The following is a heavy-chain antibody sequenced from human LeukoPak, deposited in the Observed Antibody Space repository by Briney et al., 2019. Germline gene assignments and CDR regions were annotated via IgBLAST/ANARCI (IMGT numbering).Heavy chain of an antibody. CDR2: TYYRSEWYN. D-gene: IGHD3-22*01. V-gene: IGHV6-1*01. CDR3: ASSLLRYYYDSSGYIPVHYYYGMDV. J-gene: IGHJ6*02. CDR1: GDSVSSNSAA. Sequence: SQTLSLTCAISGDSVSSNSAAWNWIRQSPSRGLEWLGRTYYRSEWYNDYAVSVKSRITINPDTSKNQFSLQLNSVTPEDTAVYYCASSLLRYYYDSSGYIPVHYYYGMDVWGQGTTVTVSS.